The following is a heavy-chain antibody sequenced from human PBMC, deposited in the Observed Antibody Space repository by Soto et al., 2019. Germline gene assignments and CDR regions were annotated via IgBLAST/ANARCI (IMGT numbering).Heavy chain of an antibody. V-gene: IGHV3-30-3*01. J-gene: IGHJ5*02. Sequence: QVQLVESGGGVVQPGRSLRLSCAASGFTFRNFVMHWVRQAPGKGLEWVALISYDGGKKFYADSVKGRFTISRDNSKNTLHLQMNTLRVEDTAVYYCAKDTATEWDLPLSWFDPWGQGTLVTVSS. CDR1: GFTFRNFV. D-gene: IGHD1-26*01. CDR3: AKDTATEWDLPLSWFDP. CDR2: ISYDGGKK.